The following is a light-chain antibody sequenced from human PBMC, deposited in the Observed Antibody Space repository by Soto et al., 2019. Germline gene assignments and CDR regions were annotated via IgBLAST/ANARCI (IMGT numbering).Light chain of an antibody. Sequence: EIVLAHSPATLSLSPCERAALSCSTGESVSDSQLAWYQQKPGQAPRLLIYATSTRAAGIPDRFSGSGSGTDFTLTISRLEPDDVAVYYCQQYDTSPPMYTFGQGTKVDIK. V-gene: IGKV3-20*01. J-gene: IGKJ2*01. CDR3: QQYDTSPPMYT. CDR1: ESVSDSQ. CDR2: ATS.